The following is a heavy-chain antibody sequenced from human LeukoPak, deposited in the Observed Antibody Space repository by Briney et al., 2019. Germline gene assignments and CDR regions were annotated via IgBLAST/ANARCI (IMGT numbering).Heavy chain of an antibody. J-gene: IGHJ4*02. Sequence: ASVKVSCKASGYTFTGYYMHWVRQAPGQGLEWMGWINPNSGGTNYAQKFQGRVTMTRDKSISTAYMELSRLRSDDTAVYYCARIAAAGPNTDYWGQGTLVTVSS. D-gene: IGHD6-13*01. CDR3: ARIAAAGPNTDY. CDR1: GYTFTGYY. V-gene: IGHV1-2*02. CDR2: INPNSGGT.